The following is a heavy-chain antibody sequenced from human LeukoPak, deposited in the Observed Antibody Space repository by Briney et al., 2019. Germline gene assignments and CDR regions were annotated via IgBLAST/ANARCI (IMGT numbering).Heavy chain of an antibody. Sequence: PSETLSLTRTVSGGSISSYYWSWIRQLPGKGLEWIGYIYYSGSTNYNPSLKSRVTISVDTSKNQFSLKLSSVTAADTAVYYCAGAQDTFGGVIALDYWGQGTLVTVSS. CDR2: IYYSGST. CDR3: AGAQDTFGGVIALDY. V-gene: IGHV4-59*01. J-gene: IGHJ4*02. CDR1: GGSISSYY. D-gene: IGHD3-16*02.